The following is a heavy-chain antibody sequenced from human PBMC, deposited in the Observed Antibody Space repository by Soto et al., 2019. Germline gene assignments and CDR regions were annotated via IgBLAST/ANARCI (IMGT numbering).Heavy chain of an antibody. CDR3: ARPTFEPFYYYDSSFDY. Sequence: AASVKVSCKASGYTFTAYYIHWVRQGPGRGLEWVGWISAYNGNTNYAQKLQGRVTMTTDTSTSTAYMELRSLRSDDTAVYYCARPTFEPFYYYDSSFDYWGQGNLVTVSS. D-gene: IGHD3-22*01. J-gene: IGHJ4*02. V-gene: IGHV1-18*04. CDR2: ISAYNGNT. CDR1: GYTFTAYY.